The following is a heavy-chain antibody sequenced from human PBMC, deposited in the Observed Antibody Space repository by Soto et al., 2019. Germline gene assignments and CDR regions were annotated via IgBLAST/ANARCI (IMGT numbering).Heavy chain of an antibody. CDR3: AKGGSGSYSNAFDI. V-gene: IGHV4-39*01. J-gene: IGHJ3*02. CDR2: IYYSGST. CDR1: GGSISSSSYY. D-gene: IGHD3-10*01. Sequence: QLQLQESGPGLVKPSETLSLTCTVSGGSISSSSYYWGWIRQPPGKGLEWIGSIYYSGSTYYNPSLKSRVTISVDTSKNQFSLKLSSVTAADTALYYCAKGGSGSYSNAFDIWGQGTMVTVSS.